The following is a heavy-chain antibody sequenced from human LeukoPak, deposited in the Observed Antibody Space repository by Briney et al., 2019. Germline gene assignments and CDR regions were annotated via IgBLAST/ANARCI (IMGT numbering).Heavy chain of an antibody. J-gene: IGHJ4*02. Sequence: GGSLRLSCAASGFSFRTYAMGWVRQAPGKGLEWVSTVSEGGVLTYYAASVKGRFTVSGDNSKNTLYLQMNSLRAEDTAVYYCAKEGRPNSGGGYYDYWGQGTRVTVSS. V-gene: IGHV3-23*01. CDR3: AKEGRPNSGGGYYDY. D-gene: IGHD3-22*01. CDR1: GFSFRTYA. CDR2: VSEGGVLT.